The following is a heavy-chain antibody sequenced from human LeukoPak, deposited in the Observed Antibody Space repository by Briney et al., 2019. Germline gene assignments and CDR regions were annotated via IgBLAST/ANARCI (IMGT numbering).Heavy chain of an antibody. V-gene: IGHV3-7*01. CDR3: ARVKGVPAAKNYFDY. CDR2: IKQDGSEK. J-gene: IGHJ4*02. D-gene: IGHD2-2*01. CDR1: GFTFSSYW. Sequence: GGSLRLSCAASGFTFSSYWMSWVRQARGKGLEWVANIKQDGSEKYYVDSVKGRFTISRDNAKNSLYLQMNSLRAEDTAVYYCARVKGVPAAKNYFDYWGQGTLVTVSS.